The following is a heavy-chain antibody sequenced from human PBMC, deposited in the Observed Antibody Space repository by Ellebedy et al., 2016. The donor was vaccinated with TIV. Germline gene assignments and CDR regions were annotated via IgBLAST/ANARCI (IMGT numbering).Heavy chain of an antibody. V-gene: IGHV4-4*02. CDR3: ARDRREYSGYDGFYYYYGMDV. CDR1: GGSISSSHW. Sequence: SEPLSLTXPVSGGSISSSHWWSWVRQPPGKGLEWLGEIYHSGSTNYNPSLKSRVTISVDKSKNQFSLKLSSVTAADTAVYYCARDRREYSGYDGFYYYYGMDVWGQGTTVTVSS. CDR2: IYHSGST. J-gene: IGHJ6*02. D-gene: IGHD5-12*01.